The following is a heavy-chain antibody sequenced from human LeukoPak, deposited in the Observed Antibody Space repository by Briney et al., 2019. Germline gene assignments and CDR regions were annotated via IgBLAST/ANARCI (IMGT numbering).Heavy chain of an antibody. D-gene: IGHD3-10*01. V-gene: IGHV3-11*05. CDR1: GFTFSDYY. Sequence: TGGSLRLSCVGSGFTFSDYYMSWIRQAPGKGLEWVSHISSGSSYTNYADSVRGRFSISRDNAKNSLYLQMNSLRAEDTAVYYCARGGYYNSGSTDYWGHGTLVTVSS. J-gene: IGHJ4*01. CDR3: ARGGYYNSGSTDY. CDR2: ISSGSSYT.